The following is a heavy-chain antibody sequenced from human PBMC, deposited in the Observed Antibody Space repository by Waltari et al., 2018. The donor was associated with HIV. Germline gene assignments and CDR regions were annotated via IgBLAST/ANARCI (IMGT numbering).Heavy chain of an antibody. CDR3: ARVAPDGSGSWRYYYFDY. CDR1: GGSISSSSYY. CDR2: IYYSGST. Sequence: QLQLQESGPGLVKPSETLSLTCTVSGGSISSSSYYWGWIRQPPGKGLEWIGSIYYSGSTYYNPSLKSRVTISVDTSKNQFSLKLSSVTAADTAVYYCARVAPDGSGSWRYYYFDYWGQGTLVTVSS. J-gene: IGHJ4*02. V-gene: IGHV4-39*07. D-gene: IGHD3-10*01.